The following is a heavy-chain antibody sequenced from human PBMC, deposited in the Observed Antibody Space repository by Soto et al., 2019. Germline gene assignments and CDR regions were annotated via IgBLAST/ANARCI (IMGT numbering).Heavy chain of an antibody. CDR2: INHSGST. CDR3: ARLASFTVTTSPRHYYFDY. CDR1: GGSFSGYY. J-gene: IGHJ4*02. V-gene: IGHV4-34*01. Sequence: SETLSLTCAVYGGSFSGYYWSWIRQPPGKGLEWIGEINHSGSTNYNPSLKSRVTISVDTSKNQFSLKLSSVTAADTAVYYCARLASFTVTTSPRHYYFDYWGQGTLVTVSS. D-gene: IGHD4-17*01.